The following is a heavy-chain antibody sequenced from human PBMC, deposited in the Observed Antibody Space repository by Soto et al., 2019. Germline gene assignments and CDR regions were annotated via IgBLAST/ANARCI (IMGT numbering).Heavy chain of an antibody. Sequence: QVTLKESGPVLVKPTETLTLTCTVSGFSLSNPRMGVSWIRQPPGKALEGLAHMFSNDEKSYSTSLKTRLTISRDTSKSQVVHTMTNMDPVDTATYYCARIQRISMIVVSKPYFDCWGQGALVTASS. J-gene: IGHJ4*02. CDR1: GFSLSNPRMG. CDR2: MFSNDEK. CDR3: ARIQRISMIVVSKPYFDC. V-gene: IGHV2-26*01. D-gene: IGHD3-22*01.